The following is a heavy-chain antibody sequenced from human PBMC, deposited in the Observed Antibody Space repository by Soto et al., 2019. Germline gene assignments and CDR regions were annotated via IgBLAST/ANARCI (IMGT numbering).Heavy chain of an antibody. CDR3: ASQQWLVLNAFDI. V-gene: IGHV4-59*01. CDR1: GGSISSYY. D-gene: IGHD6-19*01. J-gene: IGHJ3*02. Sequence: QVQLQESGPGLVTPSETLSLTCTVSGGSISSYYWSWIRQTPGKGLEWIGYICYSGSTNYNPSLTSRVTISVDTSKNQFSLKLSSVTAADTAVYYCASQQWLVLNAFDIWGPGTMVTVSS. CDR2: ICYSGST.